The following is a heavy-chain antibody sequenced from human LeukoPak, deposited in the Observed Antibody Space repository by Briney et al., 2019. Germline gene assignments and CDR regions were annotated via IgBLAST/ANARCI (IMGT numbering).Heavy chain of an antibody. CDR1: GGSFSGYY. CDR3: ARIYCSGGSCYSSRGGYVDY. CDR2: INHSGST. V-gene: IGHV4-34*01. D-gene: IGHD2-15*01. Sequence: SETLSLTCAVYGGSFSGYYWSWIRQPPGKGLEWIGEINHSGSTNYNPSLKSRVTISVDTSKNQFSLKLSSVTAADTAVYYCARIYCSGGSCYSSRGGYVDYWGQGTLVTVSS. J-gene: IGHJ4*02.